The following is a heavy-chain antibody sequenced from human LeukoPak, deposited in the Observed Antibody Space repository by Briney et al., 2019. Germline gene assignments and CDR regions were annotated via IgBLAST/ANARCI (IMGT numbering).Heavy chain of an antibody. V-gene: IGHV5-51*01. D-gene: IGHD6-13*01. CDR2: IYPGDSDT. CDR1: GYTFTSYS. CDR3: ARQGAAGKYYYYYMDV. Sequence: GESLKISCKGSGYTFTSYSIGWVRQMPGKGLEWMWIIYPGDSDTRYSPSFQGQVTISADEPISTAYLQWSSLKASDTAIYYCARQGAAGKYYYYYMDVWGKGTTVTVSS. J-gene: IGHJ6*03.